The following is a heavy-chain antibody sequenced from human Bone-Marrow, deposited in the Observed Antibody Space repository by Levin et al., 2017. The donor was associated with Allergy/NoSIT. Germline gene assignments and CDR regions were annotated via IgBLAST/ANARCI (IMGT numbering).Heavy chain of an antibody. Sequence: KISCQASGGAFNTLMISWVRQAPGHALEWMGRIVPRLNIRNYSQKFQERITLSADTSTSTAYMEVSSLRSEDTALYYCATVHPSRTGLVNDYFDPWGQGTLVTVAS. V-gene: IGHV1-69*02. CDR1: GGAFNTLM. CDR2: IVPRLNIR. J-gene: IGHJ5*02. CDR3: ATVHPSRTGLVNDYFDP. D-gene: IGHD1-1*01.